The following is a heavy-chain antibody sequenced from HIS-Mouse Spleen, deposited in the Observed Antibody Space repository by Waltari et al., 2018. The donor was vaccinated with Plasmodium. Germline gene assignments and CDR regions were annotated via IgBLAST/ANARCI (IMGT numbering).Heavy chain of an antibody. V-gene: IGHV4-59*08. CDR3: ATTSVYYDSSGYYLWAPAEYFQH. CDR1: GGSISSYY. J-gene: IGHJ1*01. D-gene: IGHD3-22*01. CDR2: IYYSGST. Sequence: QVQLQESGPGLVKPSETLSLTCTVSGGSISSYYWSWIRQPPGKGLEWIGYIYYSGSTNYNPSLKSRVTISVDTSKNQFSLKLSSVTAADTAVYYCATTSVYYDSSGYYLWAPAEYFQHWGQGTLVTVSS.